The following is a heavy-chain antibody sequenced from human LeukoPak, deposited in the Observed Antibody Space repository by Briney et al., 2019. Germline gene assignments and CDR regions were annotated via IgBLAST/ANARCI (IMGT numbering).Heavy chain of an antibody. CDR1: GFSFSSYW. Sequence: AGGSLRLSCAASGFSFSSYWMSWVRQAPGKGLEWVAYTNQDGSEKYYVDSVRGRFTISRDNAKNSLYLQMNSLRAEDTAMYFCTRDHGSRPWEGFDPWGQGTLVTVSS. D-gene: IGHD6-6*01. V-gene: IGHV3-7*01. CDR3: TRDHGSRPWEGFDP. CDR2: TNQDGSEK. J-gene: IGHJ5*02.